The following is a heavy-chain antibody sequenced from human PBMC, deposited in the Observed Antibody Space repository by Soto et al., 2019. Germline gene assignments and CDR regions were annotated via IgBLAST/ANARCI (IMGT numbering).Heavy chain of an antibody. J-gene: IGHJ6*02. V-gene: IGHV3-53*02. CDR3: ARESIVGATTSYYNAVDV. CDR2: IHSGGST. D-gene: IGHD1-26*01. Sequence: EVQLVETGGGLIRPGGSLRLSCAASGFTVSSNYMTWVRQAPGKGLEWVSVIHSGGSTSYADSVKGRFTISRDNSKNTLYLQMHSLRADDTAVYYCARESIVGATTSYYNAVDVWGQGTTVTVSS. CDR1: GFTVSSNY.